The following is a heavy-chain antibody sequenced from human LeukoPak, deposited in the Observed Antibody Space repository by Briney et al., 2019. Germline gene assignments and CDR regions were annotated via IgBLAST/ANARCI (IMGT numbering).Heavy chain of an antibody. Sequence: GGSLRLSCAASEFSVGSNYMTWVRQAPGKGLEWVSLIYSGGSTYYADSVKGRFTISRDNSKNTLYLQMNSLRAEDTAVYYCAKALRGSYYHLIWGQGTMVTVSS. J-gene: IGHJ3*02. D-gene: IGHD1-26*01. CDR1: EFSVGSNY. CDR2: IYSGGST. V-gene: IGHV3-66*01. CDR3: AKALRGSYYHLI.